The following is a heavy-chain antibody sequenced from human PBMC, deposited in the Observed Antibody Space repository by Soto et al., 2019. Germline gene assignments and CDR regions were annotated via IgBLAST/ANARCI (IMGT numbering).Heavy chain of an antibody. CDR3: AKQGYCTNGVCYNPYGMDV. CDR1: GFTFSSYA. J-gene: IGHJ6*02. Sequence: EVQLLESGGGLVQPGGSLRLSCAASGFTFSSYAMSWVRQAPGKGPEWVSAISGSGGSSYYADSVKGRFTISRDNSKNTLYLQMNSLRAEDTAVYYCAKQGYCTNGVCYNPYGMDVWGQGTTVTVSS. V-gene: IGHV3-23*01. CDR2: ISGSGGSS. D-gene: IGHD2-8*01.